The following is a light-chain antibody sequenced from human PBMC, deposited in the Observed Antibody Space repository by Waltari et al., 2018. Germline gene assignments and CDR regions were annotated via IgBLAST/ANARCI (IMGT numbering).Light chain of an antibody. CDR1: SSNIGTNS. J-gene: IGLJ1*01. CDR3: AAWSDSQDDLYV. CDR2: GDN. V-gene: IGLV1-44*01. Sequence: QFVLTQPPSASATPGQRITISCSGSSSNIGTNSVDWYQHFPGRAPKLLIYGDNKRPSGVPDRFCGAKSGTSASLAISGLQSADEADYYCAAWSDSQDDLYVFGTGTKVTVL.